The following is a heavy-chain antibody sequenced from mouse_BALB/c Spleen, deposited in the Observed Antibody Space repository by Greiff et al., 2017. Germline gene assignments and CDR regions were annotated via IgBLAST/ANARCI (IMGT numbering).Heavy chain of an antibody. J-gene: IGHJ2*01. V-gene: IGHV1S81*02. CDR3: ARGAARAPDD. Sequence: VKLQESGAELMKPGASVKLSCKASGYTFTSYWMHWVKQRPGQGLEWIGEINPSNGRTNYNEKFKSKATLTVDKSSRTAYMQLSSLTSEDSAVYYCARGAARAPDDWGQGTTLIVSS. CDR2: INPSNGRT. CDR1: GYTFTSYW. D-gene: IGHD3-1*01.